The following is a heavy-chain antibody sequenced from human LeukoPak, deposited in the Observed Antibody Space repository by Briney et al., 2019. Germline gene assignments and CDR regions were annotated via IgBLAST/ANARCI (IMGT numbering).Heavy chain of an antibody. J-gene: IGHJ4*02. CDR3: ARHNPSCTSTTCYSFDY. CDR2: IYYNGTT. V-gene: IGHV4-39*01. CDR1: GGSINTYY. D-gene: IGHD2-2*01. Sequence: PSETLSLTCTVSGGSINTYYWSWIRQPPGKGLEWIGSIYYNGTTYFNPSLKSRLTMSVDTSKNQFSLKLSSVTAADTAVYYCARHNPSCTSTTCYSFDYWGQGTLVSVSS.